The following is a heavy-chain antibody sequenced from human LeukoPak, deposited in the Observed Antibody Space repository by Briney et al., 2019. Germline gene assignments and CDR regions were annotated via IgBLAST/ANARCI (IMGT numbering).Heavy chain of an antibody. CDR3: AREGHYDILTGYSPLEYYYYYMDV. D-gene: IGHD3-9*01. CDR1: VFTLCNYG. J-gene: IGHJ6*03. Sequence: GGSLRLSCAASVFTLCNYGIHSVRHAPDKGVEWVAHISSEGSDKHYTASVKGRFTISRDNSKNTLYLHMNTQRAEDTRTYYCAREGHYDILTGYSPLEYYYYYMDVWGKGTTVTVSS. V-gene: IGHV3-30*04. CDR2: ISSEGSDK.